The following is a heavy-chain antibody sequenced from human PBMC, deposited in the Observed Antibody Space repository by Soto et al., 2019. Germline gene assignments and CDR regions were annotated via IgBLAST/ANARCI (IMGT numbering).Heavy chain of an antibody. Sequence: QVQLVQSGAEVKKPGSSVKVSCKASGGTFSSYAISWVRQAPGQGLGWMGGIIPSFGTENYAQKFQGRDTTNADESTSTADMELSSQRSEDTAVYYCARGRRSRGASGPHHFDCWGQGTLVTVSS. D-gene: IGHD3-10*01. CDR2: IIPSFGTE. V-gene: IGHV1-69*01. CDR3: ARGRRSRGASGPHHFDC. J-gene: IGHJ4*02. CDR1: GGTFSSYA.